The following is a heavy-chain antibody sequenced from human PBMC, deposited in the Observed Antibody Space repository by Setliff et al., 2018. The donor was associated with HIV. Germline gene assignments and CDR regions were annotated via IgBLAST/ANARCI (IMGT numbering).Heavy chain of an antibody. J-gene: IGHJ3*02. D-gene: IGHD6-19*01. Sequence: GASVKVSCKASGYTFTSYGISWVRQAPGQGLEWMGWISAYSGNTNYTQKLQGRVTMTTDTSTSTAYMELSSLRSEDTAVYYCARGMYSSGWYDAFDIWGQGTMVTVSS. CDR1: GYTFTSYG. CDR2: ISAYSGNT. V-gene: IGHV1-18*01. CDR3: ARGMYSSGWYDAFDI.